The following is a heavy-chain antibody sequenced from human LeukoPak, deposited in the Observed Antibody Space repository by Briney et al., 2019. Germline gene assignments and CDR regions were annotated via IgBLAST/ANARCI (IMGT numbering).Heavy chain of an antibody. CDR2: IKQDGSEK. CDR3: ARDRGLRFGIYGMDV. J-gene: IGHJ6*02. D-gene: IGHD3-10*01. V-gene: IGHV3-7*05. CDR1: GFAFNTYW. Sequence: GGSLRLSCAASGFAFNTYWMSWVRQAPGKGLEWVANIKQDGSEKYYVDSVKGRFTISRDNAKNSPYLQMNSLRAEDTAVYYCARDRGLRFGIYGMDVWGQGTTVTVSS.